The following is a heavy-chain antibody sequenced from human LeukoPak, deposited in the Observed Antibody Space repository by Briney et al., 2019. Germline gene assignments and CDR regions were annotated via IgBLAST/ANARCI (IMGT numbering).Heavy chain of an antibody. CDR1: GGTFSSYA. J-gene: IGHJ3*02. CDR3: ARDSPDYGGTPNAFDI. CDR2: IIPIFGTA. D-gene: IGHD4-23*01. Sequence: GASVKVSCKASGGTFSSYAISWVRQAPGQGLEWMGGIIPIFGTANYAQKFQGRVTITADKSTSTAYMELSSLRSEDTAVYYCARDSPDYGGTPNAFDIWGQGTMVTVSS. V-gene: IGHV1-69*06.